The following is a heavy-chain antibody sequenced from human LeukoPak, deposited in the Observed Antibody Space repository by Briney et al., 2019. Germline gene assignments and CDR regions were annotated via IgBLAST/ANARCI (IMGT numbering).Heavy chain of an antibody. Sequence: GGSLRLSCAASGFTFSSYWMSWVRQAPGKGLEWVANIKQDGSEKYYADSVKGRFTVSRDNAKNTLYLQVNNLRAEDTAVYYCARGPNSNWSGLDFWGQGTLLTVSS. D-gene: IGHD6-6*01. CDR3: ARGPNSNWSGLDF. V-gene: IGHV3-7*01. CDR1: GFTFSSYW. J-gene: IGHJ4*02. CDR2: IKQDGSEK.